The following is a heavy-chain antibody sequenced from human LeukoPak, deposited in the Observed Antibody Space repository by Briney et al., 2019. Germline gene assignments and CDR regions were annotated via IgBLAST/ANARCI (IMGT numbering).Heavy chain of an antibody. Sequence: PSETLSLTCTVSGGSISSSSYYWGWIRQPPGKGLEWIGSIYYSGSTYYNPSLKSRVTISVDTSKNQFSLKLSSVTAADTAVYYCARPIGTTTAFDIWGQGTMVTVSS. CDR1: GGSISSSSYY. D-gene: IGHD2-2*01. CDR3: ARPIGTTTAFDI. J-gene: IGHJ3*02. V-gene: IGHV4-39*01. CDR2: IYYSGST.